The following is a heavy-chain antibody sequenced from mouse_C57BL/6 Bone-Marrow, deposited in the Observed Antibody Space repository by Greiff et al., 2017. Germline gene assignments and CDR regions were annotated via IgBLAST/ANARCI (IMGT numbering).Heavy chain of an antibody. CDR3: TRCCYPY. Sequence: VKLQQSGAELVRPGASVTLSCKASGYTFTDYEMHWVKQTPVHGLEWIGAIDPETGGTAYNQKFKGKAILTADKSSSTAYMELRSLTSEDSAVYYCTRCCYPYWGQGTLVTVSA. V-gene: IGHV1-15*01. J-gene: IGHJ3*01. CDR2: IDPETGGT. CDR1: GYTFTDYE.